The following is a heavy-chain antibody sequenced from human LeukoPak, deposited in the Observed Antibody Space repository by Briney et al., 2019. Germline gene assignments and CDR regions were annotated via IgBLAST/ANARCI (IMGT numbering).Heavy chain of an antibody. CDR2: INPNSGGT. D-gene: IGHD7-27*01. Sequence: GASVKVSCKASGYTFTGYYMHWVRQAPGQGLEWMGRINPNSGGTNYAQKFQGRVTMTRDTSISTAYMELSRLRSDDTAVYYCAREWRLTRDWFDPWGQGTLVTVSS. J-gene: IGHJ5*02. CDR3: AREWRLTRDWFDP. CDR1: GYTFTGYY. V-gene: IGHV1-2*06.